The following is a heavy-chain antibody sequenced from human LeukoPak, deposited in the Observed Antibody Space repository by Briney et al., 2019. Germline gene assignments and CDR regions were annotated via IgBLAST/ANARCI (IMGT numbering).Heavy chain of an antibody. CDR3: AEDYGDYVGHFDY. Sequence: PGASQRLSCAASGFTFSSHAMSWVRQAPGKGLEWVSAISGSGGTSNYADSVKGRFTISRDNSKNTLYLQMNSLRAEDTAVYYCAEDYGDYVGHFDYWGRGTLVTVSS. CDR2: ISGSGGTS. V-gene: IGHV3-23*01. CDR1: GFTFSSHA. J-gene: IGHJ4*02. D-gene: IGHD4-17*01.